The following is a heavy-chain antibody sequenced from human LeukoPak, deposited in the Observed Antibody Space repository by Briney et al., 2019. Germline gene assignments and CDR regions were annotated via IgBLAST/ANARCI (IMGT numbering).Heavy chain of an antibody. J-gene: IGHJ4*02. CDR3: AKGITMISFDY. D-gene: IGHD3-22*01. CDR1: GGSISSYY. CDR2: IYYSGNT. Sequence: SETLSLTCTVSGGSISSYYWSWIRQPPGKGLEWIGYIYYSGNTNYNPSLKSRVTISVDTSKNQFSLKLSSVTAADTAVYYCAKGITMISFDYWGQGTLVTVSS. V-gene: IGHV4-59*01.